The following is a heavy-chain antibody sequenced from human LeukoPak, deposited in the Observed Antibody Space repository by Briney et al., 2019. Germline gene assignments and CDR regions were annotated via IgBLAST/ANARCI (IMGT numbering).Heavy chain of an antibody. Sequence: SETLSLTCSVSGASIRSYYWSWIRQPPGKGLEWIGYIYYSGSTNYNPSLKSRVTISVDTSKNQFSLKLSSVTAADTAVYYCARSPQRAYCGGDCSINFDYWGQGTLVTVSS. CDR1: GASIRSYY. CDR3: ARSPQRAYCGGDCSINFDY. V-gene: IGHV4-59*01. J-gene: IGHJ4*02. D-gene: IGHD2-21*02. CDR2: IYYSGST.